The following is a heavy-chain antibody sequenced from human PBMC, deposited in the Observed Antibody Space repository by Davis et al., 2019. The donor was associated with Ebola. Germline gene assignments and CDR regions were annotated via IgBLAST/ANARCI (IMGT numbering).Heavy chain of an antibody. CDR2: ISAYNGNT. V-gene: IGHV1-18*01. J-gene: IGHJ5*02. CDR3: ARDSEWELLGYWGWFDP. CDR1: GYTFTSSG. D-gene: IGHD1-26*01. Sequence: ASVTVSCKASGYTFTSSGISWVRQAPGQGLEWMGWISAYNGNTNYAQKLQGRVTMTTDTSTSTAYMELRSLRSDDTAVYYWARDSEWELLGYWGWFDPWGQGTLVTVSS.